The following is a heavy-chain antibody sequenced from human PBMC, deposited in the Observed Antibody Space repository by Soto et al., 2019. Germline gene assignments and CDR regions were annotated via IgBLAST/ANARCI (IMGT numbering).Heavy chain of an antibody. D-gene: IGHD5-18*01. J-gene: IGHJ4*02. V-gene: IGHV4-30-4*01. CDR3: ATESGSTYGYFDH. CDR1: GGSVTSDEDY. CDR2: ISNSGST. Sequence: SETLSLTCTVSGGSVTSDEDYWTWIRQPPGKGLEWIGYISNSGSTGYNPSLKTRLSMSVDRSKNQFTLRLTSVTAADTAVYFCATESGSTYGYFDHWGQGTQVTVSS.